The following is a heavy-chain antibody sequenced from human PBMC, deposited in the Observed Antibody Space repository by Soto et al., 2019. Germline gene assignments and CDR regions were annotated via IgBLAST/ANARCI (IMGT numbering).Heavy chain of an antibody. J-gene: IGHJ5*02. Sequence: QVQLQESGPGLVKPSETLSLNCTVSGASVTTYYWSWIRQSPGKGLDWIGHIYYSGSTKYNPSLTRRVTRSVGTSKNQPSLTPRSVTAADTAVYYCARGPIMTTFGGVPEALNWFDPWGQGILVIVSS. V-gene: IGHV4-59*02. CDR2: IYYSGST. D-gene: IGHD3-16*01. CDR3: ARGPIMTTFGGVPEALNWFDP. CDR1: GASVTTYY.